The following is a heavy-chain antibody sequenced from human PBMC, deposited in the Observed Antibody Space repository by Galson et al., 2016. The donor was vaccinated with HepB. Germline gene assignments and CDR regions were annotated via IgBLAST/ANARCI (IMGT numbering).Heavy chain of an antibody. CDR3: ARDGRLGEKGLYDF. CDR1: GGSISSGVYY. D-gene: IGHD3-10*01. Sequence: TVSGGSISSGVYYWSWIRQHPGKGLERIGYNYYTGSTDCNPSLKSRVTISVDTSKNQFSLKLSSVTAADTAVYYCARDGRLGEKGLYDFWGQGTLVTVSS. J-gene: IGHJ4*02. V-gene: IGHV4-31*03. CDR2: NYYTGST.